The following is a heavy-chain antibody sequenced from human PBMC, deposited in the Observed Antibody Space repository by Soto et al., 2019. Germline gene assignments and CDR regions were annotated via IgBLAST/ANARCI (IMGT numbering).Heavy chain of an antibody. J-gene: IGHJ3*02. Sequence: EVQLLESGGGLVQPGGSLRLSCAASGFTFRSYDMSWVRQAPGKGLEWVSGISPRGGSTYYAASVKRRFTISRDNSKHTLHLQMSSLRAEDTALYDCANDFYDPGAFDIWGQGTMVTVSS. V-gene: IGHV3-23*01. CDR1: GFTFRSYD. CDR3: ANDFYDPGAFDI. D-gene: IGHD3-3*01. CDR2: ISPRGGST.